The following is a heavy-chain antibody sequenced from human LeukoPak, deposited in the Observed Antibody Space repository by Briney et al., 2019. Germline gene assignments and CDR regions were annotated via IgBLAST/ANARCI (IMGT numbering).Heavy chain of an antibody. CDR2: INPGTGAT. CDR3: ARDFPDSVVSSTSDY. Sequence: ASVKVSCKASGYTFSGHYIYWVRQAPGQGFEWIGWINPGTGATDSAQRFRGRVTLTRDTSISTLYLELSRLTSDDSAIYYCARDFPDSVVSSTSDYWGQGTLVTVSA. CDR1: GYTFSGHY. V-gene: IGHV1-2*02. D-gene: IGHD4-23*01. J-gene: IGHJ4*02.